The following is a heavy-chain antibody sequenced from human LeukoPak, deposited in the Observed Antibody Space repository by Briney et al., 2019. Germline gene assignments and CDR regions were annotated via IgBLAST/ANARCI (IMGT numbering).Heavy chain of an antibody. D-gene: IGHD3-22*01. CDR1: GFTFSSYA. Sequence: GGSLRLSCAASGFTFSSYAMHWVRQAPGKGLEWVAVISYDGSNEYYAGSVKGRFTISRDNAKNSLYLQLNSLRAEDTAVYYCAGSDTIGYLPREWDYWYFDRWGRGTLVTVSS. CDR3: AGSDTIGYLPREWDYWYFDR. CDR2: ISYDGSNE. V-gene: IGHV3-30*04. J-gene: IGHJ2*01.